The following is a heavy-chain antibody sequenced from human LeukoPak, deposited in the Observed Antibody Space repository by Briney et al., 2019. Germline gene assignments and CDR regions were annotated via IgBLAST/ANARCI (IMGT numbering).Heavy chain of an antibody. CDR3: TTDSRGSYWGPYAFDI. D-gene: IGHD1-26*01. Sequence: GGSLRLSCAASGFTFSNAWMSWVRQAPGKGLEWVGRIKSKTDGGTTDYAAPVKGRFTISRDDSKNTLYLQMNSLKTEDTAVYYCTTDSRGSYWGPYAFDIWGQGTMVTVSS. CDR1: GFTFSNAW. V-gene: IGHV3-15*01. J-gene: IGHJ3*02. CDR2: IKSKTDGGTT.